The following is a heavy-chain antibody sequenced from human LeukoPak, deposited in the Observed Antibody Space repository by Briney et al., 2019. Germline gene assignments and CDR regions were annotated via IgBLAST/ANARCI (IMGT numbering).Heavy chain of an antibody. CDR2: ISWNSGSI. J-gene: IGHJ6*03. CDR3: ARDRDSGWYYYYYYMDV. Sequence: GGSLRLSCAASGFTFDDYAMHWVRQAPGKGLEWVSGISWNSGSIGYADSVKGRFTISRDNAKNSLYLQMNSLRAEDMALYYCARDRDSGWYYYYYYMDVWGKGTTVTVSS. CDR1: GFTFDDYA. D-gene: IGHD6-19*01. V-gene: IGHV3-9*03.